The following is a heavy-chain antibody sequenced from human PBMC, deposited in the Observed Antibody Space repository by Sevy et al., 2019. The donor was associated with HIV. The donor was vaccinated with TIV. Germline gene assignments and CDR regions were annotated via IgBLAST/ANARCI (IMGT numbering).Heavy chain of an antibody. J-gene: IGHJ4*02. CDR3: ARVPSARGGVDY. CDR2: INGDGGST. V-gene: IGHV3-74*01. D-gene: IGHD3-10*01. Sequence: GGSLRLSCAASGFTFSSYWIHWVRQAPGKGLVWVSRINGDGGSTNYADSVKGRFTISRDNAKNTLYLQMNSLGAEDTAVYYCARVPSARGGVDYWGQGSLVTVSS. CDR1: GFTFSSYW.